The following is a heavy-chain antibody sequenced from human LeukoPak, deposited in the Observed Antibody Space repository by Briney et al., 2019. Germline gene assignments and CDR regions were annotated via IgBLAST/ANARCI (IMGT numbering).Heavy chain of an antibody. D-gene: IGHD2-21*01. CDR2: IYYSGST. CDR1: GGSISSSSYY. J-gene: IGHJ5*02. V-gene: IGHV4-39*01. CDR3: AADCGGDCYSFDP. Sequence: SETLSLTCTVSGGSISSSSYYLGWIRQPPGKGLEWIGSIYYSGSTYYNPSLKSRVTISVDTSKNQFSLKLSSVTAADTAVYYCAADCGGDCYSFDPWGQGTLVTVSS.